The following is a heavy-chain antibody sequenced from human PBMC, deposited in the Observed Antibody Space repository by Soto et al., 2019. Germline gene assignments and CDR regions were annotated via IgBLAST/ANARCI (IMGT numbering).Heavy chain of an antibody. CDR2: ISAYNGNT. V-gene: IGHV1-18*01. CDR3: ARDPYYDSSGYLEIDY. J-gene: IGHJ4*02. Sequence: ASVKVSCKASGYTFPSYGIRWVRQAPGQGLEWMGWISAYNGNTNYAQKLQGRVTMTTDTSTRTAYMELRSLRSDDTAVYYCARDPYYDSSGYLEIDYWGQGTLVTVSS. D-gene: IGHD3-22*01. CDR1: GYTFPSYG.